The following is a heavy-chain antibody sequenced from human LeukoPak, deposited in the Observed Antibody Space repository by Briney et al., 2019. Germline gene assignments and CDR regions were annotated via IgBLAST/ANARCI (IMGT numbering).Heavy chain of an antibody. CDR3: ARDRGYYGSGSYYYYYYGMDV. V-gene: IGHV1-18*04. J-gene: IGHJ6*04. CDR1: GYTFTSYG. CDR2: ISAYNGNT. D-gene: IGHD3-10*01. Sequence: ASVKVSFKASGYTFTSYGISWVRQAPGQGLEWMGGISAYNGNTNYAQKLQGRVTMTTDTSTSTAYMELRSLRSDDTAVYYCARDRGYYGSGSYYYYYYGMDVWGKGTTVTVSS.